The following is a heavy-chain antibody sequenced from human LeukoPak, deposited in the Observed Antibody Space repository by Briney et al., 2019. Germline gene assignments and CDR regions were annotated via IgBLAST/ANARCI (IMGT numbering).Heavy chain of an antibody. CDR3: ARQDLRAARSDYYYGMDV. CDR2: IYYSGST. CDR1: GGSISSSSYY. D-gene: IGHD6-6*01. V-gene: IGHV4-39*01. Sequence: SETLSLTCTVSGGSISSSSYYWGWIRQPPGKGLEWIGSIYYSGSTYYNPSLKSRVTISVDTSKNQFSLRLSSVTAADTAVYYCARQDLRAARSDYYYGMDVWGQGTTVTVSS. J-gene: IGHJ6*02.